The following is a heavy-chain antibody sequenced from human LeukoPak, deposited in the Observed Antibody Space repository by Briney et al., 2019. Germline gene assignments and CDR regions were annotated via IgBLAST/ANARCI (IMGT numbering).Heavy chain of an antibody. CDR2: MHYSGGS. D-gene: IGHD3-22*01. CDR1: GDSISSTTYF. Sequence: PSETLSLTCVVSGDSISSTTYFWGWIRQPPGKGLEYIGTMHYSGGSDYNPSLKSRVTISVDTSKNHFSLKLTSVTAAYTAVYYCASSGTYMIVAGAFDIWGQGTMVTVSS. J-gene: IGHJ3*02. V-gene: IGHV4-39*01. CDR3: ASSGTYMIVAGAFDI.